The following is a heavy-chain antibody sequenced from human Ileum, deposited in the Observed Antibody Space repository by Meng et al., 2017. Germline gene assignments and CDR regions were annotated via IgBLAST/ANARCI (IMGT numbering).Heavy chain of an antibody. D-gene: IGHD5-18*01. CDR1: GFTFGDYA. V-gene: IGHV3-49*03. Sequence: GGSLRLSCTASGFTFGDYALSWFRQAPGKGLEWVGFIRSKSSGGTSEYAASVKGRFTISRDDTKSIASLQMNSLNIEDTAVYFCARGRGYSYGYADYWGQGALVTVSS. J-gene: IGHJ4*02. CDR3: ARGRGYSYGYADY. CDR2: IRSKSSGGTS.